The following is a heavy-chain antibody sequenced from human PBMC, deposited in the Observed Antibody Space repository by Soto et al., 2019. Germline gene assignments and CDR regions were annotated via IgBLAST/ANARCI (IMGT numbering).Heavy chain of an antibody. D-gene: IGHD3-22*01. V-gene: IGHV1-18*01. CDR1: GYTFTSYG. CDR2: ISAYNGNT. CDR3: ARGDYDSSGPNYYYYYGMDV. J-gene: IGHJ6*02. Sequence: ASVKVSCKASGYTFTSYGISWVRQAPGKGLEWMGWISAYNGNTNYAQKLQGRVTMTTDTSTSTAYMELRSLRSDDTAVYYCARGDYDSSGPNYYYYYGMDVWGQGTTVTVS.